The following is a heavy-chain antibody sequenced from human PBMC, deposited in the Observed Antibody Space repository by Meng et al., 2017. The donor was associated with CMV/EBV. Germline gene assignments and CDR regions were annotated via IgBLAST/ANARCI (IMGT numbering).Heavy chain of an antibody. J-gene: IGHJ6*02. Sequence: GESLKISCAASGFTFSNAWMSWVRQAPGKGLEWVGRIKSKTDGGTTDYAAPVKGRFTISRDDSKNTLYLQMNSLKTEDTAVYYCTTLGLRSFWSGYRHYYYGMDVWGQGTTVTVSS. CDR1: GFTFSNAW. CDR3: TTLGLRSFWSGYRHYYYGMDV. CDR2: IKSKTDGGTT. D-gene: IGHD3-3*01. V-gene: IGHV3-15*01.